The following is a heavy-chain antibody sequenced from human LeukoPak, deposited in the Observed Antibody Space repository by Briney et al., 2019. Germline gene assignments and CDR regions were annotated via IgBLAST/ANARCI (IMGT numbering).Heavy chain of an antibody. CDR3: AREADGLLGDSSGYPDY. D-gene: IGHD3-22*01. CDR1: GGSISSGDYY. CDR2: IYYSGST. Sequence: PSQTLSLTCTVSGGSISSGDYYWSWIRQPPGKGLEWIGYIYYSGSTYYNPSLKSRVTISVDTSKNQFSLKLSSVTAADTAVYYCAREADGLLGDSSGYPDYWGQGTLVTVSS. J-gene: IGHJ4*02. V-gene: IGHV4-30-4*08.